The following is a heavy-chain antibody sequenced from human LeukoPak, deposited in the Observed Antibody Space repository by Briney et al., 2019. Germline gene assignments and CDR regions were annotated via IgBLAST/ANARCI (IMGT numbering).Heavy chain of an antibody. V-gene: IGHV3-33*01. D-gene: IGHD2-2*01. CDR2: IWYDGSNK. CDR3: ARGGYCSSTSCYHSNWFDP. J-gene: IGHJ5*02. CDR1: GFTFSSYG. Sequence: GRSLRLSCAASGFTFSSYGMHWVRQAPGKGLEWVAVIWYDGSNKYYADSVKGRFTISRDNSKNTLYLQMNSLRAEDTAAYYCARGGYCSSTSCYHSNWFDPWGQGTLVTVSS.